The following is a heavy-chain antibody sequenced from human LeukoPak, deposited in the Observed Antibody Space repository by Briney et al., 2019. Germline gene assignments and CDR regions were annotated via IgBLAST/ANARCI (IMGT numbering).Heavy chain of an antibody. Sequence: PETLSLTCTVSGGSISSYYRGAIRQPPGEGLERIGSIYYSGSTYYNPSLMSRATIPVDRSKNQFSLMRSSVTAAHTAVYLRARSVVRGVISDYWGQGTLVTVSS. V-gene: IGHV4-39*01. J-gene: IGHJ4*02. D-gene: IGHD3-10*01. CDR3: ARSVVRGVISDY. CDR2: IYYSGST. CDR1: GGSISSYY.